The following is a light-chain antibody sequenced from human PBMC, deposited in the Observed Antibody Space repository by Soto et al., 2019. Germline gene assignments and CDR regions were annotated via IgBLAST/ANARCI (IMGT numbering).Light chain of an antibody. CDR1: SSNIGSNT. CDR2: SNN. CDR3: AAWDDSLNGYV. J-gene: IGLJ1*01. V-gene: IGLV1-44*01. Sequence: QSVLTQPPSASGTPGQRVTISCSGSSSNIGSNTVNWYQQLPGTAPKLLIYSNNQRPSGVPDRFSGSKSGTSASLAISGLQSEDFADYYCAAWDDSLNGYVFRTGTNVTVL.